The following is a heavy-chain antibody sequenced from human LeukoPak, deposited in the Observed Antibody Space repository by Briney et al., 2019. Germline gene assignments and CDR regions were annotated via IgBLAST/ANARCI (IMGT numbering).Heavy chain of an antibody. CDR3: ARALRAGGFDP. CDR1: GYTFTSYY. J-gene: IGHJ5*02. D-gene: IGHD1-14*01. Sequence: ASGKVSCKASGYTFTSYYMHWVRQAPGQGLEWMGIINPSGGSTSYAQKFQGRVTMTRDTSTSTVYMELSSLRSEDTAVYYCARALRAGGFDPWGQGTLVTVSS. V-gene: IGHV1-46*01. CDR2: INPSGGST.